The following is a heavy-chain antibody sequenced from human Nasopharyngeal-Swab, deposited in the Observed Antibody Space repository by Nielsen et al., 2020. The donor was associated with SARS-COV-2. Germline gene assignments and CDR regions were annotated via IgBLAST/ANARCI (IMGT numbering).Heavy chain of an antibody. Sequence: GESLKISCAASGFTFSSYAMSWVRQAPGKGLEWVSAISGSGGSTYYADFVKGRFTISRDNSKNTLYLQMNSLRAEDTAVYYCAKAGVEGSGSYFPYYYYYMDAWGKGTTVTVSS. CDR3: AKAGVEGSGSYFPYYYYYMDA. CDR1: GFTFSSYA. CDR2: ISGSGGST. D-gene: IGHD3-10*01. V-gene: IGHV3-23*01. J-gene: IGHJ6*03.